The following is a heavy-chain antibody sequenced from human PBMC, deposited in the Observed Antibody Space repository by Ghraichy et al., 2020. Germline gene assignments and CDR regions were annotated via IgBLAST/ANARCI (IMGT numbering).Heavy chain of an antibody. CDR1: GFTFISYS. CDR2: ISSGSNTI. J-gene: IGHJ4*02. CDR3: ARDGPGIRGATSVDY. D-gene: IGHD3-10*01. Sequence: GGSLRLSCAASGFTFISYSMNWVRQAPGKGLEWVSYISSGSNTIYYADSVKGRFTISRDNAKNSLYLQMNSLRDEDTAVYYCARDGPGIRGATSVDYWGQGTLVTVSS. V-gene: IGHV3-48*02.